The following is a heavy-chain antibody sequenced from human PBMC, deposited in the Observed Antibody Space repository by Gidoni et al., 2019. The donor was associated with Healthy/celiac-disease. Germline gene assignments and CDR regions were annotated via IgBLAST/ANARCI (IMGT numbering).Heavy chain of an antibody. D-gene: IGHD3-9*01. J-gene: IGHJ4*02. V-gene: IGHV4-30-4*01. CDR3: ARNPRLYDILTGPLSDY. Sequence: QVQLQESGPGLVKPSQTLSLTCTVSGGSISSGDYYWSWIRQPPGKGLEWIGYIYYSGSTYYNPSLKSRVTISVDTSKNQFSLKLSSVTAADTAVYYCARNPRLYDILTGPLSDYWGQGTLVTVSS. CDR2: IYYSGST. CDR1: GGSISSGDYY.